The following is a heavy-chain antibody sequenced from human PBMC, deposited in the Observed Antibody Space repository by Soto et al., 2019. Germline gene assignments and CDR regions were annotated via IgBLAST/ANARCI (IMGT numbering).Heavy chain of an antibody. CDR3: ARGVRGSSWY. V-gene: IGHV4-31*03. D-gene: IGHD6-13*01. CDR1: GGSISSGGYY. CDR2: IYYSGST. Sequence: QVQLQESGPGLVKPSQTLSLTCTVSGGSISSGGYYWSWIRQHPGKGLEWIGYIYYSGSTYYNPSLKNRVTISVDTSKHQFSLKLSCVSAADTAVYYCARGVRGSSWYWGQETLVTVSS. J-gene: IGHJ4*02.